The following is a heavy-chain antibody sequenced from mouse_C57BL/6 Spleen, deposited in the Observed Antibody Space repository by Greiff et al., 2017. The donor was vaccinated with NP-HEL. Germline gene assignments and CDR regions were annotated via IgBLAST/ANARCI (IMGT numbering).Heavy chain of an antibody. CDR2: INYDGSST. CDR1: GFTFSDYY. Sequence: EVKVVESEGGLVQPGRSMKLSCTASGFTFSDYYMAWVRQVPEKGLEWVANINYDGSSTYYLDSLKSRFIISRDNAKNILYLQMSSLKSEDTATYYCARDGVYYGPYWYFDVWGTGTTVTVSS. D-gene: IGHD2-1*01. J-gene: IGHJ1*03. V-gene: IGHV5-16*01. CDR3: ARDGVYYGPYWYFDV.